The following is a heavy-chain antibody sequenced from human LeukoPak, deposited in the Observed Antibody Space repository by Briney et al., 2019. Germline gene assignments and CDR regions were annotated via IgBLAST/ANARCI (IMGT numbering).Heavy chain of an antibody. CDR3: ARDLYGPDY. V-gene: IGHV3-7*01. CDR1: GFTFFSYW. Sequence: PGGSLRLSCEASGFTFFSYWMSWVRQAPGKGLEWVANIKQDGSDKFYVDSVKGRFTISRDNAENTLYLQMNGVRVEDTAVYYCARDLYGPDYWAQGTLVTVSS. D-gene: IGHD4-17*01. CDR2: IKQDGSDK. J-gene: IGHJ4*02.